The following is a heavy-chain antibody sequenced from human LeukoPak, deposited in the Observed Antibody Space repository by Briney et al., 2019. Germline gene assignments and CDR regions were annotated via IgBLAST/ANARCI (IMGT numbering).Heavy chain of an antibody. J-gene: IGHJ4*02. V-gene: IGHV4-38-2*02. D-gene: IGHD4-11*01. CDR3: AREGRFTVTNDY. CDR2: IHHSGST. CDR1: GYSISSGYY. Sequence: SETLSLTCAVSGYSISSGYYWGWIRQPRGKGLEWIGSIHHSGSTYYNPSLKSRVTISVDTSKSQFSLKLSSVTAADTAVYYCAREGRFTVTNDYWGQGTLVTVSS.